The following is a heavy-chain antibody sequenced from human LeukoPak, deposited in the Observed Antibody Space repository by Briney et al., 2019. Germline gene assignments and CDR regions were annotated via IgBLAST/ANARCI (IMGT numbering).Heavy chain of an antibody. CDR3: ARGMGHYCGGDCYSGYFDY. Sequence: GGSLRLSCVASGFDFSSYNMHWVRQAPGKGLEWVALIRYDGRNKYYADSVKDRFTISRDNSKNTLDLQMNSLRADDTAVYYCARGMGHYCGGDCYSGYFDYWGQGTLVTVSS. D-gene: IGHD2-21*02. V-gene: IGHV3-30*02. CDR2: IRYDGRNK. J-gene: IGHJ4*02. CDR1: GFDFSSYN.